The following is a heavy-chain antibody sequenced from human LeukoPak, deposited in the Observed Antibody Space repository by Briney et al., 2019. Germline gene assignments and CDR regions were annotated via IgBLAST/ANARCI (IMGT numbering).Heavy chain of an antibody. CDR2: IYYSGST. V-gene: IGHV4-59*01. CDR3: ARGGARTVTLRY. CDR1: GGSISSYY. Sequence: SETLSPTCTVSGGSISSYYWSWIRQPPGKGLEWIGYIYYSGSTNYNPSLKSRVTISVDTSKNQFSLKLSSVTAADTAVYYCARGGARTVTLRYWGQGTLVTVSS. J-gene: IGHJ4*02. D-gene: IGHD4-17*01.